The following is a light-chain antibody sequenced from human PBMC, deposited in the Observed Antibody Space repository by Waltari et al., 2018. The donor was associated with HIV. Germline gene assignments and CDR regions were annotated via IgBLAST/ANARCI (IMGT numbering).Light chain of an antibody. V-gene: IGKV1-39*01. CDR2: AAS. CDR1: QSISSY. CDR3: QQSYSTPWT. Sequence: DIQMTQSPSSLSASVGDRVTITCRASQSISSYLNWYQKKPGKAPKLLIYAASSLQSGVPSRFSVSGSGTDFTLTISRLQPEDVATYYCQQSYSTPWTFGQGTKVEIK. J-gene: IGKJ1*01.